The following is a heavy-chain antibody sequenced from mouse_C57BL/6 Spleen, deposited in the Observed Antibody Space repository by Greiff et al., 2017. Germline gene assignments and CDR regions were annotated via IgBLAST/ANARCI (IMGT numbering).Heavy chain of an antibody. V-gene: IGHV1-18*01. D-gene: IGHD1-1*01. J-gene: IGHJ3*01. Sequence: SGPELVKPGASVKIPCKASGYTFTDYNMDWVKQSHGKSLEWIGDINPNNGGTIYNQKFKGKATLTVDKSSSTAYMELRSLTSEDTAVYYCARGYYGSSPAWFAYWGQGTLVTVSA. CDR2: INPNNGGT. CDR3: ARGYYGSSPAWFAY. CDR1: GYTFTDYN.